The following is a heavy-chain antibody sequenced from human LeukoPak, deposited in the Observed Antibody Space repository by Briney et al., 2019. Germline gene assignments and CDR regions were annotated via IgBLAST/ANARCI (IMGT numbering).Heavy chain of an antibody. CDR1: GFTFSSYA. V-gene: IGHV3-30*17. CDR2: ISYDGSNK. Sequence: GGSLRLSCAASGFTFSSYAMHWVRQAPGKGLEWVAVISYDGSNKYYADSVKGRFTISRDNSKNTLYLQMNSLRAEDTAVYYCARDQVHSGILYDSSGYYTGGFDYWGQGTLVTVSS. CDR3: ARDQVHSGILYDSSGYYTGGFDY. J-gene: IGHJ4*02. D-gene: IGHD3-22*01.